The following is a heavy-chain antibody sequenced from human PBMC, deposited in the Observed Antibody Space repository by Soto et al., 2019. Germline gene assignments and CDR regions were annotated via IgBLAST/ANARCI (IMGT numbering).Heavy chain of an antibody. V-gene: IGHV4-34*01. J-gene: IGHJ6*04. CDR2: INHSGST. D-gene: IGHD2-15*01. CDR3: ARDDVLCDGGRCYGVLLDV. Sequence: TCAFYGGAFSFYYWSWIRQPPGKGLEWIGEINHSGSTNYNPSLKSRVTISVDTSKNQFSLKLSSVTAADTAVYYCARDDVLCDGGRCYGVLLDVWGKGTTVTVSS. CDR1: GGAFSFYY.